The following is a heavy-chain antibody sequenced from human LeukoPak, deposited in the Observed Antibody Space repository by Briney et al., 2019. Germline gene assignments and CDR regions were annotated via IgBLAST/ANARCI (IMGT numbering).Heavy chain of an antibody. D-gene: IGHD6-19*01. CDR3: ARGAQAVAASLDY. V-gene: IGHV3-33*01. J-gene: IGHJ4*02. CDR2: IWYDGSNK. CDR1: GFTLSNFG. Sequence: GGSLRLSCAASGFTLSNFGMHWVRQAPGKGLEWVAMIWYDGSNKYYVDSVKGRFTISRDNSRNTVYLQMNSLRAEDSAVYYCARGAQAVAASLDYWGQGTLVTVSS.